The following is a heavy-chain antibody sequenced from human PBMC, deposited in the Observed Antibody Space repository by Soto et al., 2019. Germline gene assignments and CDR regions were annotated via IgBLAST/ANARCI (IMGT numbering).Heavy chain of an antibody. CDR2: INHSGST. CDR3: ARVPIPYGLIDY. V-gene: IGHV4-34*01. J-gene: IGHJ4*02. D-gene: IGHD2-21*01. CDR1: GGSFSGYY. Sequence: QVQLQQWGAGLLKPSETLSLTCAVYGGSFSGYYWSWIRQPPGKGLEWIGEINHSGSTHYNPSLKSRVTISVDTSKNQFSLKLSSVTAADTAVYYCARVPIPYGLIDYWGQGTLVTVSS.